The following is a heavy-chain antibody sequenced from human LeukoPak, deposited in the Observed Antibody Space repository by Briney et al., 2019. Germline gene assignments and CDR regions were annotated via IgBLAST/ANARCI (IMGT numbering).Heavy chain of an antibody. J-gene: IGHJ4*02. D-gene: IGHD2-2*01. V-gene: IGHV3-23*01. CDR2: ISGSGGST. CDR3: AKDKYQLLHFGN. Sequence: GGSLRLSCAASGFTFSSYGMSWVRQAPGKGLEWVSAISGSGGSTYYADSVKGRFTISRDNSKNTLYLQMNSLRAEDTAVYYCAKDKYQLLHFGNWGQGTLVTVSS. CDR1: GFTFSSYG.